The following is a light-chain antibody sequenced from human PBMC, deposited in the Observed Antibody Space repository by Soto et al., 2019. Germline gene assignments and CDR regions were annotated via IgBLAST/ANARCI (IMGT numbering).Light chain of an antibody. CDR2: GAS. CDR3: QQSLSTLLT. Sequence: DIQLTQSPSFLSASVGGRATITCRASQAISSHLAWYQQKPGKAPKVLISGASTLHNGVPSRFSGRGSGTDFTLTISSLQPEDVATYYCQQSLSTLLTFGGGTKVEIK. CDR1: QAISSH. V-gene: IGKV1-39*01. J-gene: IGKJ4*01.